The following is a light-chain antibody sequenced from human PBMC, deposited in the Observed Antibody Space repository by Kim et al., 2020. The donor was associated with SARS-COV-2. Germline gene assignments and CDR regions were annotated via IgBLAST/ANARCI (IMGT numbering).Light chain of an antibody. Sequence: EIVLTQSPGTLSLSPGERATLSCRASQSVSSSYLAWYQQKPGQAPRLLIYGASSRATGIPDRFSGSGSGTDFTLTISRLEPEDFAVYYCQQYGSHGTWTFGQGTKVEIK. J-gene: IGKJ1*01. CDR3: QQYGSHGTWT. CDR2: GAS. CDR1: QSVSSSY. V-gene: IGKV3-20*01.